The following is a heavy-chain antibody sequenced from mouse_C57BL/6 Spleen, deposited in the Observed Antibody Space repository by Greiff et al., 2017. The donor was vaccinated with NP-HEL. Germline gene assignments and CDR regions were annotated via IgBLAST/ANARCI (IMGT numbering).Heavy chain of an antibody. J-gene: IGHJ1*03. Sequence: VQLQQSGPELVKPGASVKMSCEASGYTFTDYNMHWVKQSHGKSLEWIGYINPNNGGTSYNQKFKGKATLTVNKSSSTAYMELRSLTSEDSAVYYCARPYYDYDWYFDVWGTGTTVTVSS. CDR2: INPNNGGT. CDR3: ARPYYDYDWYFDV. CDR1: GYTFTDYN. V-gene: IGHV1-22*01. D-gene: IGHD2-10*01.